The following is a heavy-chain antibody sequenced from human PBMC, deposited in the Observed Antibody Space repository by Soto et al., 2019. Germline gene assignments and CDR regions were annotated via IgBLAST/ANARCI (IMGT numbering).Heavy chain of an antibody. CDR1: GFTFSSYF. V-gene: IGHV3-21*01. J-gene: IGHJ4*02. CDR3: ARVFGARSGYYADY. D-gene: IGHD3-9*01. Sequence: PGESLKISCAASGFTFSSYFMNWVRQAPGKGLEWVSSISSSKNYIFYADSVKGRFTISRDNAKNSLYLQMNSLRAEDTAVYYCARVFGARSGYYADYWGQGTPVTVSS. CDR2: ISSSKNYI.